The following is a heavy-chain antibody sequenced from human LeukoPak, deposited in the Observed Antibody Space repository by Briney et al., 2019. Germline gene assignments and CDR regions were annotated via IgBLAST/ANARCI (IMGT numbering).Heavy chain of an antibody. V-gene: IGHV1-69*13. CDR2: IIPIFGTA. CDR1: GYTFTNYD. Sequence: GASVKVSCKASGYTFTNYDINWVRQAPGQGLEWMGGIIPIFGTANYAQKFQGRVTITADESTSTVYMELSSLRSEDTAVYYCARDGGAGVGPAAANDYWGQGTLVTVSS. D-gene: IGHD2-2*01. J-gene: IGHJ4*02. CDR3: ARDGGAGVGPAAANDY.